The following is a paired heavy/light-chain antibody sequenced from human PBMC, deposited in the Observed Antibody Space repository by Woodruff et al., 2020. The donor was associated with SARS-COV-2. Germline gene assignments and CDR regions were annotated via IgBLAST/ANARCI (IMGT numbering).Light chain of an antibody. V-gene: IGKV2-30*01. J-gene: IGKJ2*01. CDR2: KVS. CDR1: QSLVYSDGNTY. CDR3: MQGTHWPRMYT. Sequence: DVVMTQSPLSLPVTLGQPASISCRSSQSLVYSDGNTYLNWFQQRPGQSPRRLIYKVSNRDSGVPDRFSGSGSGTDFTLKISRVEAEDVGVYYCMQGTHWPRMYTFGQGTKLEIK.
Heavy chain of an antibody. J-gene: IGHJ3*02. Sequence: QVQLQQWGAGLLKPSETLSLTCAVYGGSFSGYYWSWIRQPPGKGLEWIGEINHSGSTNYNPSLKSRVTISVDTSKNQFSLKLSSVTAADTAVYYCARGGYYDFWSGYYTPDAFDIWGQGTMVTVSS. D-gene: IGHD3-3*01. V-gene: IGHV4-34*01. CDR1: GGSFSGYY. CDR2: INHSGST. CDR3: ARGGYYDFWSGYYTPDAFDI.